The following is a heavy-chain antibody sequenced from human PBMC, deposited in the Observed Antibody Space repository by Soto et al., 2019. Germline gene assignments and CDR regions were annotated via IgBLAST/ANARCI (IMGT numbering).Heavy chain of an antibody. CDR1: GGTFSSYA. D-gene: IGHD2-15*01. CDR2: IIPIFGTA. CDR3: AREKCSGGSCSFDY. J-gene: IGHJ4*02. Sequence: QVQLVQSGAEVKKPGSSVKVSCKASGGTFSSYAISWVRHAPGQGREWMGGIIPIFGTANYAQKFQGRVTITADESTSTAYMELRSLRSEDTAVYYCAREKCSGGSCSFDYWGQGTLVTVSS. V-gene: IGHV1-69*12.